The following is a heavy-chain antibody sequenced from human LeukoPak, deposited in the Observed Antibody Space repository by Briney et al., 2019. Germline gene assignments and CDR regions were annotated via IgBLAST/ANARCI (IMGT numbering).Heavy chain of an antibody. CDR3: ARYSGSSYDFDY. D-gene: IGHD1-26*01. CDR1: GDSISSYY. Sequence: PSETLSLTCTVSGDSISSYYWNWIRQPPGKGLGWIGYIYYTGSTNYNPSLKSRVTISVDTSKNQFSLKLSSVTAADTAVYYCARYSGSSYDFDYWGQGTLVTVSS. V-gene: IGHV4-59*01. J-gene: IGHJ4*02. CDR2: IYYTGST.